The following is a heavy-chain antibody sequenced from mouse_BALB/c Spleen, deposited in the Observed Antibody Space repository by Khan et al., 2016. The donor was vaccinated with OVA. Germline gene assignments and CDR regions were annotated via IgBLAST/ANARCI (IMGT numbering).Heavy chain of an antibody. Sequence: VQLKQSGPELVRPGASVKISCKASGYSFTGYFMNWVMQSHGKSLEWIGRINPHIGETFYNQRFKDKATLTVDESSSTAHMELRRLATEDSAVYYCTRIYRSDLDYWGQGTTLTVSS. J-gene: IGHJ2*01. CDR3: TRIYRSDLDY. CDR2: INPHIGET. D-gene: IGHD1-1*01. CDR1: GYSFTGYF. V-gene: IGHV1-20*02.